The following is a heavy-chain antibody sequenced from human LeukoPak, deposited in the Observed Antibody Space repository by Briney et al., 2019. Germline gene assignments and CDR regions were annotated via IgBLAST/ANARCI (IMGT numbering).Heavy chain of an antibody. CDR2: ISSSSSYI. V-gene: IGHV3-21*01. CDR3: ASDSPDYYGSGSSLLDY. Sequence: GGSLRLSCAASGFTFSSYGMHWVRQAPGKGLEWVSSISSSSSYIYYADSVKGRFTISRDNAKNSLYLQMNSLRAEDTAVYYCASDSPDYYGSGSSLLDYWGQGTLVTVSS. CDR1: GFTFSSYG. J-gene: IGHJ4*02. D-gene: IGHD3-10*01.